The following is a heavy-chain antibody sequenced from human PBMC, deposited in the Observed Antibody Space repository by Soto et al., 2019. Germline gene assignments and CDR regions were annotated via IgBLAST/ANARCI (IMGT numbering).Heavy chain of an antibody. CDR2: ISNDENIK. CDR1: GFTFRNFG. CDR3: ARGLRSVLDY. D-gene: IGHD6-6*01. Sequence: PGGSLRLSCVASGFTFRNFGMHWVRQAPGKGLEWVAVISNDENIKKYADSVRGRFAIARDNSKNTLYLQVTSLRAEDTAIYYCARGLRSVLDYWGQGALVTVSS. J-gene: IGHJ4*02. V-gene: IGHV3-33*01.